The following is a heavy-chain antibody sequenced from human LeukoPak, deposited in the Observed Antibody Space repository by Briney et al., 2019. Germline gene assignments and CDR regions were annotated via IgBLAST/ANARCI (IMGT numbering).Heavy chain of an antibody. CDR1: GGSISSYY. J-gene: IGHJ4*02. D-gene: IGHD1-26*01. V-gene: IGHV4-59*08. Sequence: PSETLSLTCTVSGGSISSYYWSWIRQPPGKGLEWIGYIYYSGSTNYDPSLKSRVTISVDTSKNQFSLKLSSVTAADTAVYYCARRQSGRYPGFVYWGQGTLVTVSS. CDR2: IYYSGST. CDR3: ARRQSGRYPGFVY.